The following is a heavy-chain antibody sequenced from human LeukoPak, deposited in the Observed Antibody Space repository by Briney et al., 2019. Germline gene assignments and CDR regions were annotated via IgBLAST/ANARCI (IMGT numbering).Heavy chain of an antibody. CDR2: ISGSGGST. Sequence: GGSLRLSCAASGFTFSSYAMSWVRQAPGKGLEWVSAISGSGGSTYYADSVKGRFTISRDNSKNTVYLQMNSLRAEDTAVYYCARDCSGGSCYSGLDYWGQGTLVTVSS. CDR3: ARDCSGGSCYSGLDY. V-gene: IGHV3-23*01. CDR1: GFTFSSYA. J-gene: IGHJ4*02. D-gene: IGHD2-15*01.